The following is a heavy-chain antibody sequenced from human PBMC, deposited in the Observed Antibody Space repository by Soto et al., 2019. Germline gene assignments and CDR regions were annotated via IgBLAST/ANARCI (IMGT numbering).Heavy chain of an antibody. CDR3: ARAVAGTFGGGWFDP. J-gene: IGHJ5*02. Sequence: EVQLVESGGGLVQRGGSLRLSCVASGFTFSNYWMTWVRQAPGKGLEWVAKIKQDGSEKYFVDSVKGRFTISRDNAKNSLYLQMNSLRAEDTAVYYCARAVAGTFGGGWFDPWGQGTLVTVSS. D-gene: IGHD6-19*01. CDR2: IKQDGSEK. CDR1: GFTFSNYW. V-gene: IGHV3-7*01.